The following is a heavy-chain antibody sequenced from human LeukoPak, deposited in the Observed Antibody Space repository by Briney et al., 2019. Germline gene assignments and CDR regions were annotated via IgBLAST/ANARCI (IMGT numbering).Heavy chain of an antibody. CDR1: GFTFSSYG. CDR3: TTLVDIVAPDFDY. Sequence: RPGRSLRLSCAASGFTFSSYGMHWVRQAPGKGLEWVGRIKSKTDGGTTDYAAPVKGRFTISRDDSKNTLYLQMNSLKTEDTAVYYCTTLVDIVAPDFDYWGQGTLVTVSS. D-gene: IGHD5-12*01. V-gene: IGHV3-15*01. CDR2: IKSKTDGGTT. J-gene: IGHJ4*02.